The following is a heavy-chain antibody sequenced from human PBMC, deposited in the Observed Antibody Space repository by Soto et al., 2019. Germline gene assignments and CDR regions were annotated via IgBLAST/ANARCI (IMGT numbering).Heavy chain of an antibody. CDR2: MSSDETNK. J-gene: IGHJ4*02. V-gene: IGHV3-30*18. D-gene: IGHD2-2*01. CDR3: EKDSSNYFRYFDY. Sequence: GGSLRLSCAASGFTFSTYGMHWVRQAPGKGLEWVAVMSSDETNKYYADSVKGRFTISRDNSKKTLYLQMNSLRAEDAAVYYCEKDSSNYFRYFDYWGQGTLVTVSS. CDR1: GFTFSTYG.